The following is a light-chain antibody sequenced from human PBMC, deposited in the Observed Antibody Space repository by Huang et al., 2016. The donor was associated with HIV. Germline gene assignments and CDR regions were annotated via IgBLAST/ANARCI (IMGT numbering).Light chain of an antibody. CDR3: QQYGTSPIT. CDR2: GAS. J-gene: IGKJ5*01. Sequence: EIVLTQSPGTLSLSPGERATLSCRASQSIRSSYLAWYQQKPGQAPRLLIYGASSEATGFPDRFSGGGSGTDFTLTISRLEPEDFAVYYCQQYGTSPITFGQGTRLETK. CDR1: QSIRSSY. V-gene: IGKV3-20*01.